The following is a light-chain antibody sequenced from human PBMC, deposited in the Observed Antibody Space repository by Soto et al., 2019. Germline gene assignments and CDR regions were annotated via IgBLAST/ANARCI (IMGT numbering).Light chain of an antibody. CDR1: QSISKW. V-gene: IGKV1-5*01. CDR2: DAS. Sequence: EIQMTQSPSTLSASVGDRVTITCRASQSISKWLAWYQQKPGKGPKVLIFDASILKSGVPSRFSGSQSGTEFTLTISSLQPDDFATYYCQQYNDYLTWTFGQGTRLEIK. J-gene: IGKJ1*01. CDR3: QQYNDYLTWT.